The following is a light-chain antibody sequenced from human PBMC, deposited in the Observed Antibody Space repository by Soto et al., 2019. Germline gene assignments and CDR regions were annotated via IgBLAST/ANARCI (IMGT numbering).Light chain of an antibody. Sequence: QSALTHPDSVSGSPGQSITITCTGTSSDVGSYNLVSWYQQHPGKAPKLMIYEVSKRPSGVSNRFSGSKSGNTASLTISGLQAEDEADYYCCSYAGSSTYVFGTGNKVTVL. CDR1: SSDVGSYNL. CDR3: CSYAGSSTYV. J-gene: IGLJ1*01. CDR2: EVS. V-gene: IGLV2-23*02.